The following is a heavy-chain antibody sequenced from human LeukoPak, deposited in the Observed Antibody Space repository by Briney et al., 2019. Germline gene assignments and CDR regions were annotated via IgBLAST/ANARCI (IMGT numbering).Heavy chain of an antibody. CDR3: AKAIAARRRVFGSDY. J-gene: IGHJ4*02. D-gene: IGHD6-6*01. V-gene: IGHV3-23*01. CDR2: ISGSGGST. CDR1: GFTFSSYA. Sequence: AGGSLRLSCAASGFTFSSYAMSWVRQAPGKGLEWVSAISGSGGSTYYADSVKGRFTISRDNSKNTPYLQMNSLRAEDTAVYYCAKAIAARRRVFGSDYWGQGTLVTVSS.